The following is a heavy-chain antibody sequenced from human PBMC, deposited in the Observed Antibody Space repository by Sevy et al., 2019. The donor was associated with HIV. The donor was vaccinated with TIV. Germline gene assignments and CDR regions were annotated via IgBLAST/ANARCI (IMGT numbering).Heavy chain of an antibody. CDR3: TTDHRRDGIVVVPFEY. CDR2: IRSKAGGGTT. Sequence: GGSLRLSCAASGFTFSNAWMSWVRQSPGKGLEWVGRIRSKAGGGTTDYATIVKGKFTIQGDDSRDILYLQLNSLETEDTAVYYCTTDHRRDGIVVVPFEYWGQGTLVTVSS. D-gene: IGHD2-15*01. V-gene: IGHV3-15*01. J-gene: IGHJ4*02. CDR1: GFTFSNAW.